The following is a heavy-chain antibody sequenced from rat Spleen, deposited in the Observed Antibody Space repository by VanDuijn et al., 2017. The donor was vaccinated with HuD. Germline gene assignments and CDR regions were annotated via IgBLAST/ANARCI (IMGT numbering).Heavy chain of an antibody. CDR2: INTDGDNS. CDR3: ASHGPRISRFAY. CDR1: GFTFSTYW. V-gene: IGHV5-58*01. D-gene: IGHD1-6*01. Sequence: EVQLVETGGGLVQPGRSLKLSCVASGFTFSTYWMYWTRQAPGKGLEWVSSINTDGDNSFYPDSVKGRFTISRDNAKSTLYLQMDSLRSEDTATYYCASHGPRISRFAYWGQGTLVTVSS. J-gene: IGHJ3*01.